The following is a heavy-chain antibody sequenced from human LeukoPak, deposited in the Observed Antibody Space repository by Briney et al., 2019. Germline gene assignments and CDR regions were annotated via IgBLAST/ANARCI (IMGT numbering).Heavy chain of an antibody. Sequence: ASVKVSCKASGYTFTGYYMHWVRQAPGQGLEWMGWINPNSGGTNYAQKFQGRVTMTRDTSISTAYMELSRLRSDDTAVYYCARDQGYYDSSGFGGYWGQGTLVTVSS. CDR3: ARDQGYYDSSGFGGY. J-gene: IGHJ4*02. CDR2: INPNSGGT. D-gene: IGHD3-22*01. CDR1: GYTFTGYY. V-gene: IGHV1-2*02.